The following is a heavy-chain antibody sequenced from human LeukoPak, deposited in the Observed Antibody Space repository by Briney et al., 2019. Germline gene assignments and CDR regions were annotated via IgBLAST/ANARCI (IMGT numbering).Heavy chain of an antibody. CDR1: GFTFSSYA. Sequence: PGGSLRLSCAASGFTFSSYAMSWVRQAPGKGLEWVSAISGSGGSTYYANSVKGRFTISRDNSKNTLYLQMNSLRAEDTAVYYCAKPDGSGYVDYYFDYWGQGTLVTVSS. J-gene: IGHJ4*02. V-gene: IGHV3-23*01. D-gene: IGHD5-12*01. CDR2: ISGSGGST. CDR3: AKPDGSGYVDYYFDY.